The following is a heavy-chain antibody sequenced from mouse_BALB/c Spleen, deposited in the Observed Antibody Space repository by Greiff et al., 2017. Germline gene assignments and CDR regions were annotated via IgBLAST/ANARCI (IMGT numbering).Heavy chain of an antibody. CDR2: INPSSGYT. J-gene: IGHJ4*01. D-gene: IGHD2-1*01. Sequence: QVQLKESGAELARPGASVKMSCKASGYTFTSYTMHWVKQRPGQGLEWIGYINPSSGYTNYNQKFKDKATLTADKSSSTAYMQLSSLTSEDSAVYYCAREGGNYEYYAMDYWGQGTSVTVSS. CDR1: GYTFTSYT. CDR3: AREGGNYEYYAMDY. V-gene: IGHV1-4*01.